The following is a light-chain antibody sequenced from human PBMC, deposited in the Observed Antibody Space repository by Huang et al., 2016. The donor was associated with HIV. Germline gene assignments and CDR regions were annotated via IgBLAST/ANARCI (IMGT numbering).Light chain of an antibody. CDR1: QDISNY. Sequence: DIHMTQSPSSLSASIGDRVTITCQASQDISNYLNWYQQKPGKSPKLLLYDATNSEVGDPSRFSVSGSGTDFTCPISRLQPEDFATCYCQQFDNVPYSVGQGTRLEIK. CDR3: QQFDNVPYS. J-gene: IGKJ2*03. V-gene: IGKV1-33*01. CDR2: DAT.